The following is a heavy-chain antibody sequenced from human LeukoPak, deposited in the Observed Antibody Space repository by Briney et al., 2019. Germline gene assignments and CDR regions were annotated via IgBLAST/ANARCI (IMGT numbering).Heavy chain of an antibody. CDR3: ARDRTREGFDY. CDR1: GGSISSYY. J-gene: IGHJ4*02. CDR2: IYYSGST. V-gene: IGHV4-59*01. D-gene: IGHD1-14*01. Sequence: SETLSLTCTVSGGSISSYYRSWIRQPPGNGLEWIGYIYYSGSTNYNPSLKSRVTISVDTSKNQFSLKLSSVTAADTAVYYCARDRTREGFDYWGQGTLVTVSS.